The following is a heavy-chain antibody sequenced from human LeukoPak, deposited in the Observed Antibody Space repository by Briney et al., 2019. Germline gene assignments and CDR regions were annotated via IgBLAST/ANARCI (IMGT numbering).Heavy chain of an antibody. V-gene: IGHV3-66*01. D-gene: IGHD4-17*01. J-gene: IGHJ4*02. CDR1: GFTISSNY. Sequence: WGSLRLSCAASGFTISSNYMSWVRQAPGKGLEWVSIIYSGYTTYYADSVKGRFTVSRDNSKNTVYLQMNSLRAEDTAMYYCASPLRALNYWGQGTLVTVSS. CDR3: ASPLRALNY. CDR2: IYSGYTT.